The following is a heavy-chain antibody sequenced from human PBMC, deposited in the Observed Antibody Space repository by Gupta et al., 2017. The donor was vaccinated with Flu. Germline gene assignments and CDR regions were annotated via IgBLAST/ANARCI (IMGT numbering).Heavy chain of an antibody. J-gene: IGHJ6*02. CDR1: GFTFSSHA. V-gene: IGHV3-23*01. CDR3: ARGYSNSFGMDV. CDR2: ISGSGGST. Sequence: EVELLQSGGGLVQPGGSLRLSCAASGFTFSSHAMSWVRQTPGKGLELVSAISGSGGSTFYADSVEGRFTSSRDNSRNTLYLQLNSLRAEDTAEYFCARGYSNSFGMDVWGQGTTVTVSS. D-gene: IGHD5-12*01.